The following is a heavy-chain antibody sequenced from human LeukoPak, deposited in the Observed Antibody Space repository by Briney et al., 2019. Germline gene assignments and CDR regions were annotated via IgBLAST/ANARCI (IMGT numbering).Heavy chain of an antibody. CDR1: GFTFDDYA. J-gene: IGHJ4*02. CDR3: AKDTQWLVRGPFDY. CDR2: ISWNSGSI. V-gene: IGHV3-9*01. Sequence: GRSLRLSCAASGFTFDDYAMHWVRQAPGKGLEWVSGISWNSGSIGYADSVKGRFTISRDNAKNSLYLQMNSLRAEDTALYYCAKDTQWLVRGPFDYWGQGTLVTVSS. D-gene: IGHD6-19*01.